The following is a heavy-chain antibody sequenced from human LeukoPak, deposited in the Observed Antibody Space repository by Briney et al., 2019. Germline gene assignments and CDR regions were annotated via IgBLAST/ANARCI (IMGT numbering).Heavy chain of an antibody. D-gene: IGHD1-1*01. CDR3: ARRRYPIDY. J-gene: IGHJ4*02. CDR1: GDSISRYY. V-gene: IGHV4-34*01. CDR2: INHSGST. Sequence: SETLSLTCSVSGDSISRYYWSWIRQPPGKGLEWIGEINHSGSTNYNPSLKSRVTISVDTSKNQFSLKLSSVTAADTAVYYCARRRYPIDYWGQGTLVTVSS.